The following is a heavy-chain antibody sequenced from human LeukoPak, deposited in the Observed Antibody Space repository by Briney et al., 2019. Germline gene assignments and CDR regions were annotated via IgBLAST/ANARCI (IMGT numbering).Heavy chain of an antibody. J-gene: IGHJ3*02. Sequence: SETLSLTCTVSGGSISSGSYYWSWIRQPAGKGLEWIGRIYTSGSTNYNPSLKSRVTISVDTSKNQFSLKLSSVTAADTAVYYCARAGSGSYNGEIRAFDIWGQGTMVTVSS. V-gene: IGHV4-61*02. CDR3: ARAGSGSYNGEIRAFDI. CDR2: IYTSGST. CDR1: GGSISSGSYY. D-gene: IGHD1-26*01.